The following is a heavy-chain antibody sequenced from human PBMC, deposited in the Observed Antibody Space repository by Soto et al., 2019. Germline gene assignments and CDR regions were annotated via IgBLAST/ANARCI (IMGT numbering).Heavy chain of an antibody. V-gene: IGHV3-74*03. CDR1: GFIFSGYW. J-gene: IGHJ4*02. CDR2: INSDGSST. D-gene: IGHD3-10*01. CDR3: ARLLGGSGSFLDY. Sequence: EVQLVESGGGLVQPGGSLRLSCAASGFIFSGYWMHWVRRAPGKGLVWVSRINSDGSSTTYADSVKGRFTISRDNAKNRMYLQMNSLRAEDTAVYYCARLLGGSGSFLDYWGQGTLVTVSS.